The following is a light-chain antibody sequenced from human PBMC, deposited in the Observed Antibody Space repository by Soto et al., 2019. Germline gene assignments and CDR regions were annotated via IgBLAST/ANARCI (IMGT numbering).Light chain of an antibody. CDR3: QQYNSYWWT. CDR2: KAS. V-gene: IGKV1-5*03. CDR1: QTISSW. J-gene: IGKJ1*01. Sequence: DIQMTQSPSTLSGSVGDRVTVTCRASQTISSWLAWYQRKPGKAPKLLIYKASTLKSGVPSRFSGSGSGTEFTLTISSLQPDDFATYYCQQYNSYWWTFGQGTKVDIK.